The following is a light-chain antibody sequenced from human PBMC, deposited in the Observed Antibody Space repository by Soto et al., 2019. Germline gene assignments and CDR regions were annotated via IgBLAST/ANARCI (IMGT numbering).Light chain of an antibody. CDR1: NSDVGGYIF. V-gene: IGLV2-11*01. CDR2: AVS. Sequence: QSVLTQPRSVSGSPGQSVTISCTGTNSDVGGYIFVSWYQQLPGKAPKLMISAVSQRPSGVPDRFSGSKSGNTASLTISGLQADDEADYFCCSYTASDIWVFGGGTKVTVL. J-gene: IGLJ3*02. CDR3: CSYTASDIWV.